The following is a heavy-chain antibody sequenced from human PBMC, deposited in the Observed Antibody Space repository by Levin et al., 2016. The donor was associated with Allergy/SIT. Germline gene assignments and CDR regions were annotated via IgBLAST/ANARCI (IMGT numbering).Heavy chain of an antibody. CDR2: ISGSGGST. CDR3: AKDNFYDFLTGLAYHDAFDI. CDR1: GFTFSSYA. D-gene: IGHD3-9*01. Sequence: GGSLRLSCAASGFTFSSYAMSWVRQAPGKGLEWVSAISGSGGSTYYADSVKGRFTISRDNSKNTLYLQMNSLRAEDTAVYYCAKDNFYDFLTGLAYHDAFDIWGQGTMVTVSS. V-gene: IGHV3-23*01. J-gene: IGHJ3*02.